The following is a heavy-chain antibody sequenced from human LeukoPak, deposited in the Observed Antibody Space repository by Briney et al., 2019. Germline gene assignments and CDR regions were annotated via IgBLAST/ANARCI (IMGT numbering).Heavy chain of an antibody. CDR2: INHSDAT. V-gene: IGHV4-34*01. CDR1: GGSFSGYY. CDR3: AREAQYCSGGSCYGGYFQH. D-gene: IGHD2-15*01. J-gene: IGHJ1*01. Sequence: PSETLSLTCAVYGGSFSGYYWSWVRQPPGKGMEWVGEINHSDATYYNPSFNSRVTISVDTSKHQFSLKLSSLTAADTAVYYCAREAQYCSGGSCYGGYFQHWGQGTLVTVSS.